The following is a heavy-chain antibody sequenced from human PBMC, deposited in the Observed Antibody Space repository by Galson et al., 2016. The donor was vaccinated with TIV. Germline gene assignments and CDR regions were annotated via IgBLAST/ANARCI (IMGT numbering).Heavy chain of an antibody. CDR2: IYYTGST. CDR1: GGSISSYH. D-gene: IGHD2-21*02. CDR3: ARDSVTYPRTLEY. V-gene: IGHV4-59*01. J-gene: IGHJ4*02. Sequence: LSLTCTVSGGSISSYHWTWIRQPPGKGLEWIGYIYYTGSTTYNPSLKSRVTISLDPSKTHFSLKLPSVTAAYTAVYYCARDSVTYPRTLEYWCQGTLVTVSS.